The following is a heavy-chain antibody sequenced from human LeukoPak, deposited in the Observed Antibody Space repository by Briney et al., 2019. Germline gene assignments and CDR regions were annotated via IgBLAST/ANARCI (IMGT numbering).Heavy chain of an antibody. V-gene: IGHV1-18*01. J-gene: IGHJ3*02. D-gene: IGHD3-22*01. Sequence: ASVKVSCKASGYTFTSYGISWVRQAPGQGLEWMGWISAYNGNTNYAQKLQGRVTMTTDTSTSTAYMELRSLRSDDTAVYYCARVVTMIVVVITTAENAFDIWGQGTMVTVSS. CDR2: ISAYNGNT. CDR1: GYTFTSYG. CDR3: ARVVTMIVVVITTAENAFDI.